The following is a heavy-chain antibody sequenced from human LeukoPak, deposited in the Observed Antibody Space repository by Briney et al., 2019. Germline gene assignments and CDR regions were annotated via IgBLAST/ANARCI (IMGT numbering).Heavy chain of an antibody. Sequence: XXKVSCKASGGTFSSYAISWVRQGPGQGLEWMGRIIPIFGIANYAQKFQGRVTVTADKSTSTAYMELSSLRSEDTAVYYCARDSGYGSGSYYSSGFDPWGQGTLVTVSS. CDR3: ARDSGYGSGSYYSSGFDP. D-gene: IGHD3-10*01. CDR1: GGTFSSYA. V-gene: IGHV1-69*04. CDR2: IIPIFGIA. J-gene: IGHJ5*02.